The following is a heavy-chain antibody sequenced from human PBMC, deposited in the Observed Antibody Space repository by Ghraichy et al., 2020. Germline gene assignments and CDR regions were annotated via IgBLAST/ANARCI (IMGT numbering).Heavy chain of an antibody. V-gene: IGHV3-23*01. CDR2: ISGSGGST. CDR3: ASALYQLVTTL. CDR1: GFTFSSYA. J-gene: IGHJ4*02. Sequence: GGSLRLSCAASGFTFSSYAMSWVRQAPGKGLEWVSAISGSGGSTYYADSVKGRFTISRDNSKNTLYLQMNSLRAEDTAVYYCASALYQLVTTLGGQGTLVTVSS. D-gene: IGHD4-17*01.